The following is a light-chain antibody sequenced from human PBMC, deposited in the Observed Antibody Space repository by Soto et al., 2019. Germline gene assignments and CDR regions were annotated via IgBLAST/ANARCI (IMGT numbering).Light chain of an antibody. CDR1: QSLLYSDGNTY. CDR2: KVS. J-gene: IGKJ4*01. V-gene: IGKV2-30*01. Sequence: VVAPSPPSPPGTPGQPASISCRACQSLLYSDGNTYLNWFHQRPGQSPRRLIYKVSNRDSGVPDRFSGSGSGTDFTLKISRVEAEDVGVYYCMQGTYWPRLTFGGGTKVDIK. CDR3: MQGTYWPRLT.